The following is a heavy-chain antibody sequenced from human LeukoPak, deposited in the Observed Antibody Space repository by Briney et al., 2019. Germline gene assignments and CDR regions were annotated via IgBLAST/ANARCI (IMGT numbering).Heavy chain of an antibody. CDR2: IIPIFGTA. Sequence: ASVKVSCKASGGTFSSYAISWVRQAPGQGLEWMGGIIPIFGTANYAQKFQGRVTITADKSTSTAYMELSSLRSEDTAVYYCARGDGDYGSRPFDYWGQGTLVTVSS. CDR1: GGTFSSYA. CDR3: ARGDGDYGSRPFDY. J-gene: IGHJ4*02. D-gene: IGHD4-17*01. V-gene: IGHV1-69*06.